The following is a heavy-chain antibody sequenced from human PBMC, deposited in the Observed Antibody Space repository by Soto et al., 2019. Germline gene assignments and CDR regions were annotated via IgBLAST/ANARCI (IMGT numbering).Heavy chain of an antibody. V-gene: IGHV3-23*01. D-gene: IGHD3-16*01. J-gene: IGHJ5*02. Sequence: EVQLLESGGDLVQPGGSLRLSCAASGFTFSNYAMSWVRQAPGKGLEWVSGLSGSGGSTYYADSVRGRFTISRDNSKNTLYLQMNSLRADDTAIYYCAKDHRGYDYPVNWFAPWGQGTLVTVSS. CDR2: LSGSGGST. CDR1: GFTFSNYA. CDR3: AKDHRGYDYPVNWFAP.